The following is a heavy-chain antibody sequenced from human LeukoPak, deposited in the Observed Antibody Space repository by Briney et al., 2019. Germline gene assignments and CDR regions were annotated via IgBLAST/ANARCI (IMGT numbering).Heavy chain of an antibody. D-gene: IGHD6-19*01. V-gene: IGHV4-31*03. Sequence: SETLSLTCTVSGGSISSGEYSWSWIRQHPGKGLEWIGYIYYSGSTYYNPSLKSRVTISVDTSKNQFSLKLSSVTAADTAVYYCAREVVVAGKGGFDYWGQGTLVTVSS. CDR1: GGSISSGEYS. CDR2: IYYSGST. J-gene: IGHJ4*02. CDR3: AREVVVAGKGGFDY.